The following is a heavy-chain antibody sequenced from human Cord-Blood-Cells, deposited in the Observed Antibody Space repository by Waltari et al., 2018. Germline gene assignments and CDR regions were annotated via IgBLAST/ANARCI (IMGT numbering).Heavy chain of an antibody. CDR3: ARKHDFWSGYYDY. CDR2: IYTSGST. V-gene: IGHV4-61*09. J-gene: IGHJ4*02. Sequence: QVQLQESGPGLVKPSQTLSLTCTVSGGSISSGSYYWSWIRQPAGKGLEWIGYIYTSGSTNYNTSLKSRVTISVDTSKNQFSLKLSSVTAADTAVYYCARKHDFWSGYYDYWGQGTLVTVSS. CDR1: GGSISSGSYY. D-gene: IGHD3-3*01.